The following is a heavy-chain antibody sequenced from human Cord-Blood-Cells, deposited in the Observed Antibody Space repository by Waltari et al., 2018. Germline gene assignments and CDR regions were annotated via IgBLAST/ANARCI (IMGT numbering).Heavy chain of an antibody. CDR1: GGSFSGYS. V-gene: IGHV4-34*01. CDR3: ASLNYYYYYGMDV. Sequence: QVQLQQWGAGLLKPSETLSLTCAADGGSFSGYSWSWIRQPPGKGLEWIGEINHSGSTNYNPSLKSRVTISVDTSKNQFSLKLSSVTAADTAVYYCASLNYYYYYGMDVWGQGTTVTVSS. CDR2: INHSGST. J-gene: IGHJ6*02.